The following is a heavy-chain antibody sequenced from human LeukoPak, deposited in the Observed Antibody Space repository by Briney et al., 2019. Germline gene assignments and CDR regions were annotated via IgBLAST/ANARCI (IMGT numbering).Heavy chain of an antibody. CDR2: TYTDTSA. CDR3: ARESWGPVGP. CDR1: GFIVSNNH. V-gene: IGHV3-66*02. D-gene: IGHD7-27*01. J-gene: IGHJ5*02. Sequence: GGSLRLSCAASGFIVSNNHMSWVRQAPGKELEWVSLTYTDTSAYYADSVKGRFTISRDNSKSILNLQMNSLRVEDTAVYYCARESWGPVGPWGQGTLVTVSS.